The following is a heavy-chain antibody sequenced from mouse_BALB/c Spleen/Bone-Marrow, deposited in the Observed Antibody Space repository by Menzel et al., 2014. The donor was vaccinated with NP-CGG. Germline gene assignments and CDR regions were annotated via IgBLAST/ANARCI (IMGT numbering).Heavy chain of an antibody. V-gene: IGHV4-1*02. CDR1: GFDFSRYW. CDR2: INPDSSTI. J-gene: IGHJ3*01. D-gene: IGHD1-2*01. CDR3: ASLHYYGFFAY. Sequence: VQLQQSGGGLVQPGGSLKLSCAASGFDFSRYWMSWVRQAPGKGLEWIGEINPDSSTINYTPSLKDKFIISRDDAKNTLYLQMSKVRSEDTALYYCASLHYYGFFAYWGQGTLVTVSA.